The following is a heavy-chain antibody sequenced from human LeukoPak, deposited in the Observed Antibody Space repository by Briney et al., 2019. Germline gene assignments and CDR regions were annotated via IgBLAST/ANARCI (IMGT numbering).Heavy chain of an antibody. D-gene: IGHD6-19*01. CDR2: INHSGRT. Sequence: SHTLSLTFSVYGGSFIGYYCSWIRHPPGNWLEWIGEINHSGRTNYNPSLKSRVSISVHTSKNQFSLKLSSVTDEDTAVYYCARGTPYSSGWYLYWGQGTLVTVSS. CDR3: ARGTPYSSGWYLY. V-gene: IGHV4-34*01. J-gene: IGHJ4*02. CDR1: GGSFIGYY.